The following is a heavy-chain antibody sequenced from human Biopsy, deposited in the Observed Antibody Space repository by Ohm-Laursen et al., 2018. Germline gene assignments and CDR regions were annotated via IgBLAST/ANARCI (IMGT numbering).Heavy chain of an antibody. V-gene: IGHV1-69*06. CDR2: NIPILGTG. D-gene: IGHD3-9*01. CDR1: GGTFSNYG. Sequence: ASVKVSCKAPGGTFSNYGVNWVRQAPGQGLEWLGGNIPILGTGNYARKFQDRVTVAADTSTSTATMELRSLRSDDTAVYYCATKLTGYFHHWGQGTLVIVSS. J-gene: IGHJ1*01. CDR3: ATKLTGYFHH.